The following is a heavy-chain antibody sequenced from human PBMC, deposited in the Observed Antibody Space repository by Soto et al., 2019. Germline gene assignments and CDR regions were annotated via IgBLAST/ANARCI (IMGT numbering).Heavy chain of an antibody. CDR2: IIPIFGTA. V-gene: IGHV1-69*01. Sequence: QVQLVQSGAEVKKPGSSVKVSCKASGGTFSSYAISWVRQAPGQGLEWMGGIIPIFGTANYAQKFQGRVTITADESTSTAYVELSSLRSEDTAVDYCAREGGASIAARPSFDYWGQGTLVTVSS. D-gene: IGHD6-6*01. J-gene: IGHJ4*02. CDR1: GGTFSSYA. CDR3: AREGGASIAARPSFDY.